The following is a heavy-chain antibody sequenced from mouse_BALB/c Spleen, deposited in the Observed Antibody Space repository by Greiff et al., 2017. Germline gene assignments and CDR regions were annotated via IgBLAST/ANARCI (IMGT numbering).Heavy chain of an antibody. CDR2: IDPANGNT. CDR3: ARAYYEDAMDY. CDR1: GFNIKDTY. Sequence: VQLQQSGAELVKPGASVKLSCTASGFNIKDTYMHWVKQRPEQGLEWIGRIDPANGNTKYDPKFQGKATITADTSSNTAYLQLSSLTSEDTAVYYCARAYYEDAMDYWGQGTSVTVSS. D-gene: IGHD1-1*01. J-gene: IGHJ4*01. V-gene: IGHV14-3*02.